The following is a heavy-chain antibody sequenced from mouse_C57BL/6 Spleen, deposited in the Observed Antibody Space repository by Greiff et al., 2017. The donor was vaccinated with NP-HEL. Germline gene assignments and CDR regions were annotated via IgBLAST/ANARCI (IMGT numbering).Heavy chain of an antibody. CDR3: ARRDGNYEKGYFDY. CDR2: IYPGSGNT. Sequence: VQLQESGAELVRPGASVKLSFKASGYTFTDYYINWVKQRPGQGLEWIARIYPGSGNTYYNEKFKGKATLTAEKSSSTAYMQLSSLTSEDSAVYFCARRDGNYEKGYFDYWGQGTTLTVSS. J-gene: IGHJ2*01. D-gene: IGHD2-1*01. CDR1: GYTFTDYY. V-gene: IGHV1-76*01.